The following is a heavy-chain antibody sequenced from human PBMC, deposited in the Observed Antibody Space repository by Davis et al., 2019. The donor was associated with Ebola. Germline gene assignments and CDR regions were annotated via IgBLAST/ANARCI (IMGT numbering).Heavy chain of an antibody. CDR3: AKESWYIGVGY. CDR2: ISYDGSNK. D-gene: IGHD6-13*01. CDR1: GFTFSSYG. V-gene: IGHV3-30*18. Sequence: GESLKISCAASGFTFSSYGMHWVRQAPGKGLEWVAVISYDGSNKYYADSVKGRFTISRDNSKNTLYLQMNSLRAEDTAVYYCAKESWYIGVGYWGQGTLVTVSS. J-gene: IGHJ4*02.